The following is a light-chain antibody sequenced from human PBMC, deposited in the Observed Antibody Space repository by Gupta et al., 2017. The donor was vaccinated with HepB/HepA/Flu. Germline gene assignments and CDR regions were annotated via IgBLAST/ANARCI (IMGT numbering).Light chain of an antibody. CDR1: QSISNY. Sequence: DIRMTQSPSSLSSSVGDRVTITCRASQSISNYLNWYQQKPGKAPKLLIYAASSLQSGVPSRFSGSGSGTDFTLTISSLQREDFATYYCQQSDSLPVTFGGGTKVEIK. J-gene: IGKJ4*01. CDR3: QQSDSLPVT. V-gene: IGKV1-39*01. CDR2: AAS.